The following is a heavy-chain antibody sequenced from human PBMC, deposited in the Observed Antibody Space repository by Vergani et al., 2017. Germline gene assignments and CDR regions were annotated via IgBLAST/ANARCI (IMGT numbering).Heavy chain of an antibody. CDR1: GFTFSDYH. Sequence: QVQLVESGGGVVQTGGSLRLSCEASGFTFSDYHMHWVRQAPGKGLEWVEVIWYDGRNKQYADSVKGRFTVSRDNSQSTLYLQMNSLRAEDTAMYYCARDLRLMYNRFDPWGQGTLVTVSS. V-gene: IGHV3-33*01. CDR3: ARDLRLMYNRFDP. CDR2: IWYDGRNK. J-gene: IGHJ5*02. D-gene: IGHD3-3*01.